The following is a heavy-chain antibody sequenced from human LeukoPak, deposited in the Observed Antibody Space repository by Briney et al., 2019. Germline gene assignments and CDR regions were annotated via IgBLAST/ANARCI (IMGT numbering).Heavy chain of an antibody. CDR3: ARDPWGIASSRLFDY. V-gene: IGHV3-15*05. J-gene: IGHJ4*02. CDR1: GFTFSNAW. Sequence: PGGSLRLSCAASGFTFSNAWMSWVRQAPGKGLEWVGRIKSKTNGGTIDYAAPVKGRFTISRDDSKNTLYLQMNSLKSEDTAVYYCARDPWGIASSRLFDYWGQGTLVTVSS. D-gene: IGHD6-13*01. CDR2: IKSKTNGGTI.